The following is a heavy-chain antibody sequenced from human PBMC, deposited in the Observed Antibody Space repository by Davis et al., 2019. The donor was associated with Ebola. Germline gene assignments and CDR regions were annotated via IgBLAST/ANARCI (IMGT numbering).Heavy chain of an antibody. Sequence: AASVKVSCKASGYTFNIYGISWVRQAPGQGLEWMGWISGYNGNAYYPQNLRARVTMTTDTSTSTAYMELRGLRSDDTAVYYCARGGSYDTGGHGLKYYYHGMDVWGQGTTVTVSS. CDR3: ARGGSYDTGGHGLKYYYHGMDV. D-gene: IGHD3-22*01. J-gene: IGHJ6*02. V-gene: IGHV1-18*01. CDR2: ISGYNGNA. CDR1: GYTFNIYG.